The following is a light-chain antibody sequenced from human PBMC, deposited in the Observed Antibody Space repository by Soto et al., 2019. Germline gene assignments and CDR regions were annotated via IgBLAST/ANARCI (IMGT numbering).Light chain of an antibody. CDR2: ASS. V-gene: IGKV1-12*01. CDR1: QDVGNW. Sequence: DIQMTQSPSSVSASLGDRVIITCRASQDVGNWLAWYQQKPGKAPKLLISASSSLQSGVPSRFSGSGSGTDFTLMISSLQPEDCAIYWRLQTTSFPWTFGQGTKVDIK. J-gene: IGKJ1*01. CDR3: LQTTSFPWT.